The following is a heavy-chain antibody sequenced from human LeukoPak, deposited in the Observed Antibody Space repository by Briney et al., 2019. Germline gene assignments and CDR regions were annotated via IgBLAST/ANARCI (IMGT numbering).Heavy chain of an antibody. D-gene: IGHD3-10*01. CDR1: GGSISSGDYY. CDR3: ARGRGSGSYYFDY. CDR2: IYYSGST. V-gene: IGHV4-61*08. Sequence: SETLSLTCTVSGGSISSGDYYWSWIRQPPGKGLEWIGYIYYSGSTNYNPSLKSRVTISVDTSKNQFSLKLSSVTAADTAVYYCARGRGSGSYYFDYWGQGTLVTVSS. J-gene: IGHJ4*02.